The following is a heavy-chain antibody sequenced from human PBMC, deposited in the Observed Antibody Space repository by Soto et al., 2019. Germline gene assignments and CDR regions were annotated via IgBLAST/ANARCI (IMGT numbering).Heavy chain of an antibody. J-gene: IGHJ3*02. D-gene: IGHD6-13*01. CDR3: AKGTIAAAGHDAFDI. Sequence: GGSLRLSCAASGFSFGSYALSWIRQAPGKGLEWISYSSNSGTFSRYADSVKGRFSISRDNTKNTLYLQMNSLRAEETAVYYRAKGTIAAAGHDAFDIWGQGTMVTVSS. CDR2: SSNSGTFS. CDR1: GFSFGSYA. V-gene: IGHV3-23*01.